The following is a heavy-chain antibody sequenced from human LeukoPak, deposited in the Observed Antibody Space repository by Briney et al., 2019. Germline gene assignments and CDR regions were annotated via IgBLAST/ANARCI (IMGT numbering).Heavy chain of an antibody. CDR1: GFTFSSYE. CDR2: ISSSGSTI. CDR3: AREDGVRAGDSFDY. D-gene: IGHD2-8*01. J-gene: IGHJ4*02. Sequence: GGSLRLSCAASGFTFSSYEMNWVRQAPGKGLEWVSYISSSGSTIYYADSVKGRFTISRDNAKNSLYLQMNSLRAEDTAVYYCAREDGVRAGDSFDYWGQGTLVTVSS. V-gene: IGHV3-48*03.